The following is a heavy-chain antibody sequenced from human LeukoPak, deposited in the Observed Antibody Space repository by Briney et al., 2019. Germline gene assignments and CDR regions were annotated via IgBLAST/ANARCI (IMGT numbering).Heavy chain of an antibody. V-gene: IGHV3-23*01. Sequence: GGSLRLSCAASRFPFGSYAMSWVRQAPGKGLGWVSAIGPTGGSTYYADSVKGRFTISRDNSKNTLYLQMNSLRAEDTAVYYCAKRGHMTYCSSTSCRGYYGMDVWGQGTTVTVSS. D-gene: IGHD2-2*01. CDR3: AKRGHMTYCSSTSCRGYYGMDV. J-gene: IGHJ6*02. CDR1: RFPFGSYA. CDR2: IGPTGGST.